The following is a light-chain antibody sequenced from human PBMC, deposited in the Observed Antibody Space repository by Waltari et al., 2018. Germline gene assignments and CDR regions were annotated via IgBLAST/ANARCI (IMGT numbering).Light chain of an antibody. CDR2: GNN. CDR3: QSYDSSLRGSL. J-gene: IGLJ2*01. Sequence: QSGLTQPPSVSGAPGQRVTISCTGSRSNIGAGSDVHWYKVLPGKAPKLLIYGNNNRPVGVPDRFSGPKSGTSAPLAITGLQAEDEADYYCQSYDSSLRGSLFGGGTKLTVL. CDR1: RSNIGAGSD. V-gene: IGLV1-40*01.